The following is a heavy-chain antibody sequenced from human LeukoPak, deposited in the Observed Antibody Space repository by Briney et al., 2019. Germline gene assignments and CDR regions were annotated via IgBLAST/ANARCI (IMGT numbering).Heavy chain of an antibody. J-gene: IGHJ4*02. D-gene: IGHD3-22*01. CDR1: GGTFSSYA. V-gene: IGHV1-69*13. CDR3: ARAHYYDSSGYRYYFDY. Sequence: SVKVSCKASGGTFSSYAISWVRQAPGRGLEWMGGIIPIFGTANYAQKFQGRVTITADESTSTAYMELSSLRSEDTAVYYCARAHYYDSSGYRYYFDYWGQGTLVTVSS. CDR2: IIPIFGTA.